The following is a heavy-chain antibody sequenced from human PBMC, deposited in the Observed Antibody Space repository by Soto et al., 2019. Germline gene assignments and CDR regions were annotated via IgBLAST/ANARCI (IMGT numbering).Heavy chain of an antibody. CDR1: GGTFSSYA. Sequence: ASVKVSCKTSGGTFSSYAISWVRQAPGQRLEWMGGIIPIIGTAHYAQKFQCRVTITEDDSTSTAYIELSSLSSEDTAVYYCARGVAVSGIHYYNGMEVWGQGTTV. CDR3: ARGVAVSGIHYYNGMEV. J-gene: IGHJ6*02. D-gene: IGHD6-19*01. CDR2: IIPIIGTA. V-gene: IGHV1-69*13.